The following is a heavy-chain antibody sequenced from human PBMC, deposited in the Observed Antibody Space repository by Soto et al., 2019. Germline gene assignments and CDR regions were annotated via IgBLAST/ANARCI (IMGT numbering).Heavy chain of an antibody. CDR1: GGSFSGYY. J-gene: IGHJ6*02. V-gene: IGHV4-34*01. CDR2: INHSGST. CDR3: ARGRRSARYGMDV. Sequence: QVQLQQWGAGLLKPSETLSLTCAVYGGSFSGYYWSWIRQPPGKGLEWIGEINHSGSTNYNPSLKSRLTISVDTYKNQFSLKLSSVTAADTAVYYCARGRRSARYGMDVWGQGTTVTVSS.